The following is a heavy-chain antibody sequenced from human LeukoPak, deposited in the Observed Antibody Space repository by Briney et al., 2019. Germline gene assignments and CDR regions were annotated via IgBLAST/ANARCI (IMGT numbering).Heavy chain of an antibody. D-gene: IGHD3-3*01. CDR2: IYYSGST. V-gene: IGHV4-61*01. Sequence: SETLSFTCTVSGGSVSSGNYYWSWIRQPPGKGLEWIGYIYYSGSTNYNPSLKSRVTMSVDTSKNQFSLKLTSVTAADTAVYYCARRSGYSPNWFDPWGQGTLVTVSS. CDR1: GGSVSSGNYY. CDR3: ARRSGYSPNWFDP. J-gene: IGHJ5*02.